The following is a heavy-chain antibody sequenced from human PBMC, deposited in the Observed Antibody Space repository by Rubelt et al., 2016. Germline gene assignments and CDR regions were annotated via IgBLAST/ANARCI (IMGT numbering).Heavy chain of an antibody. CDR2: ISWNGGSV. Sequence: EVQMVESGGGLVQPGGSLRLSCSASGFIFDDYAMHWARQVPGKGLEWVSGISWNGGSVVYADSVKGRFTISRDNSKNTLYLQRNSLRAEDTAVYYCARGGGSYPRKDYYYMDVWGKGTTVTVSS. CDR1: GFIFDDYA. D-gene: IGHD1-26*01. V-gene: IGHV3-9*01. CDR3: ARGGGSYPRKDYYYMDV. J-gene: IGHJ6*03.